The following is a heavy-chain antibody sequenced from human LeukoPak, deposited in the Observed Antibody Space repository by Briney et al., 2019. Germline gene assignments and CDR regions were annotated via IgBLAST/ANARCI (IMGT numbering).Heavy chain of an antibody. CDR2: IKQDGSEK. J-gene: IGHJ4*02. CDR1: GFTFTTYW. CDR3: AKDRGDYPPYFDH. V-gene: IGHV3-7*04. D-gene: IGHD2-21*02. Sequence: GGSLRLSCAASGFTFTTYWMSWVRQAPGKGLEWVANIKQDGSEKYYVDSVKGRFTISRDNAENMVYLQMNNLQTEDTSIYYCAKDRGDYPPYFDHWGQGTLVTVSS.